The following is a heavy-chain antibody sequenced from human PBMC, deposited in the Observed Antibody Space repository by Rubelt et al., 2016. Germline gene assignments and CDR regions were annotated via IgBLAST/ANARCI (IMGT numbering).Heavy chain of an antibody. V-gene: IGHV4-39*01. CDR3: ARVSDSNPLDV. J-gene: IGHJ6*02. CDR2: IYYSGCT. CDR1: GGSISSSSYY. D-gene: IGHD6-13*01. Sequence: QLQLQESGPGLVKPSETLSLTCTVSGGSISSSSYYWGWIRQPPGKGLEWIGSIYYSGCTYYNPSLKSGVTISVDTSKNQFSLKLSSVTAADTAVYYCARVSDSNPLDVWGQGTTVTVSS.